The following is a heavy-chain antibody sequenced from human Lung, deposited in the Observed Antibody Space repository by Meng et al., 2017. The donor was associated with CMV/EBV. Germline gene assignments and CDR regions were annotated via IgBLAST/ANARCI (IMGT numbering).Heavy chain of an antibody. V-gene: IGHV3-7*01. Sequence: LSLTCAASGFTFSRYWMGWVRQVPGKGLEWVANIKQDGSEKYYVDSVKGRFTIARDNAKNSLYLQMNSLRADDTAVYYCVKGGTQDLDYWGQGTLATVSS. CDR2: IKQDGSEK. CDR1: GFTFSRYW. CDR3: VKGGTQDLDY. J-gene: IGHJ4*02. D-gene: IGHD1-26*01.